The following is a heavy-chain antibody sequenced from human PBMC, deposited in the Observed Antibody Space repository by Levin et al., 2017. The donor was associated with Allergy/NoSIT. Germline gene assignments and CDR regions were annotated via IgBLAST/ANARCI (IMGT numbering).Heavy chain of an antibody. Sequence: AGGSLRLSCVASGFSLSGYSMNWVRQAPGKGLEWVSTISGSGTYINYVDSVKGRFAISRDDAKNSVYLQMNSLRDEDTAVYYCARDRGLAWGQGVLVTVSS. CDR2: ISGSGTYI. J-gene: IGHJ5*02. D-gene: IGHD3-10*01. CDR3: ARDRGLA. V-gene: IGHV3-21*04. CDR1: GFSLSGYS.